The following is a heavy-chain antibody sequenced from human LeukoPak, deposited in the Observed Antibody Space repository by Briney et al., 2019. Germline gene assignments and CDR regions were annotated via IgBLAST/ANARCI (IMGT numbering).Heavy chain of an antibody. CDR1: GFTFSSYW. Sequence: GGSLRLSCAASGFTFSSYWMTWVRQAPGKGLEWVANIKRDGSEKYYVDSVKGRFTISRDNAKNSLYLQMNSLRSEDTAVYYCRVYSSSYSYYYYMDVWGKGTTVTVSS. D-gene: IGHD6-6*01. J-gene: IGHJ6*03. V-gene: IGHV3-7*01. CDR2: IKRDGSEK. CDR3: RVYSSSYSYYYYMDV.